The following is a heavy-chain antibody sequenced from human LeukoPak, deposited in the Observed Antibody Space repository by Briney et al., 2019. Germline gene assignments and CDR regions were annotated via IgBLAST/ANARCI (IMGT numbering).Heavy chain of an antibody. CDR1: GGTFSSYA. CDR2: IIPIFGTA. D-gene: IGHD6-13*01. V-gene: IGHV1-69*05. J-gene: IGHJ6*03. Sequence: GASVKVSCKASGGTFSSYAISWVRQAPGQGLEWMGGIIPIFGTANYAQKFQGRVTITTDESTSTAYMELSSLRSEDTAVYYCARGAGYSSSWYSSSPQGYMDVWGKGTTVTVSS. CDR3: ARGAGYSSSWYSSSPQGYMDV.